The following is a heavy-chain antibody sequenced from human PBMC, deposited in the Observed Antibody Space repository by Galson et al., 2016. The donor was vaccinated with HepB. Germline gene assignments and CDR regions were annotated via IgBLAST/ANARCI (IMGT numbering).Heavy chain of an antibody. Sequence: SLRLSCTTSGFTFSDYPMYWIRQAPGEGLEWVAWISDDEIHTSYAQSLKGRVTMTTDKSKNTVYLQMNGLRPEDTAVYYCARGYYSSYGPVGVDVWGQGTTVTVSS. V-gene: IGHV3-30-3*01. D-gene: IGHD5-12*01. CDR3: ARGYYSSYGPVGVDV. CDR2: ISDDEIHT. CDR1: GFTFSDYP. J-gene: IGHJ6*02.